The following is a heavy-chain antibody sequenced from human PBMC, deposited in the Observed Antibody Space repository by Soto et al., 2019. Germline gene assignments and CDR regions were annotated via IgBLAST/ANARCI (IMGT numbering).Heavy chain of an antibody. D-gene: IGHD6-13*01. CDR1: GFTVTSNY. Sequence: PGGSLRLSCAASGFTVTSNYMTWVRQAPGKGLEWVSVIDSGGSTYYADSMKGRFTISRHNSKNTVYLQMSSLRGEDTAVYYCARILYSNTFYYYYMEVWGKGTTVTVSS. J-gene: IGHJ6*03. CDR3: ARILYSNTFYYYYMEV. V-gene: IGHV3-53*04. CDR2: IDSGGST.